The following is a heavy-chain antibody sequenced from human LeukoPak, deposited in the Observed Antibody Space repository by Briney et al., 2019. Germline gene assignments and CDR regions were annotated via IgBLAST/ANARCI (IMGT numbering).Heavy chain of an antibody. D-gene: IGHD6-13*01. CDR3: ARDSEYSSSFAFDI. J-gene: IGHJ3*02. V-gene: IGHV3-7*01. Sequence: SGGSLRLSCAASGFTFSSHWMTWVRQAPGKGLEWVANINQDGSERYYVDSVKGRFTISRDNAKNSLYLQMNSLRAEDTAVYYCARDSEYSSSFAFDIWGQGTMVTASS. CDR1: GFTFSSHW. CDR2: INQDGSER.